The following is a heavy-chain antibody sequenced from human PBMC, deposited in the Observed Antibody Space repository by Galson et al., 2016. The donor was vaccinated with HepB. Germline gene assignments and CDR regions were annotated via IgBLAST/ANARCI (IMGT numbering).Heavy chain of an antibody. CDR3: ARLVENWNEAGRFDS. CDR1: GFTFSSYS. D-gene: IGHD1-1*01. V-gene: IGHV3-21*01. J-gene: IGHJ4*02. CDR2: ISSSSTYI. Sequence: SLRLSCAASGFTFSSYSMNWVRQAPGKGLEWVSFISSSSTYIYYADSVRGRFNISRDNAKNSLHLQMNSLRAEDTAVYYCARLVENWNEAGRFDSWGQGTLVTVSS.